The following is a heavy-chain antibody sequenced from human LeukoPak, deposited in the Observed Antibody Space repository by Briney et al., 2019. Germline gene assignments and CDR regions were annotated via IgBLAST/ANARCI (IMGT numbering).Heavy chain of an antibody. Sequence: GGSLRLSCAASEITFSTYEMNWVRQAPGKGLEWVSYISSSGTTIYYADSVKGRFTISRDNAENSLYLQMNSLRPEDSAVYYCARSRQWVAGGIVDWGQGTLVTVSS. CDR3: ARSRQWVAGGIVD. J-gene: IGHJ4*02. V-gene: IGHV3-48*03. D-gene: IGHD6-19*01. CDR1: EITFSTYE. CDR2: ISSSGTTI.